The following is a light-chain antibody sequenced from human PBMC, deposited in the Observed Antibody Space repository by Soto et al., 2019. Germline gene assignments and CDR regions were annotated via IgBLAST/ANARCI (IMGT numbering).Light chain of an antibody. CDR1: QSVSSN. J-gene: IGKJ3*01. CDR3: QQYNNWPFT. CDR2: GAS. Sequence: EIVMTQSPATLSVSPGERATLSCRASQSVSSNLAWYQQKPGQAPRLLIYGASTRATGIPARVSASGSGTEYTVTISSLQSEELEAYYWQQYNNWPFTFGPGTEV. V-gene: IGKV3-15*01.